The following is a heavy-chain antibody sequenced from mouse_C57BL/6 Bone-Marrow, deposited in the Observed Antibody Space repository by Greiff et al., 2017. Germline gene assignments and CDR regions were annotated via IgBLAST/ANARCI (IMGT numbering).Heavy chain of an antibody. J-gene: IGHJ4*01. D-gene: IGHD2-3*01. V-gene: IGHV1-5*01. Sequence: VQLQQSGTVLARPGASVKMSCKTSGYTFTSYWMHWVKQRPGQGLEWIGAIYPGNSDTSYNQKFKGKAKLTAVTSASTAYMELSSLTNEDSAVYYCTKGYYAYDEAMDYWGQGTSVTVSS. CDR3: TKGYYAYDEAMDY. CDR2: IYPGNSDT. CDR1: GYTFTSYW.